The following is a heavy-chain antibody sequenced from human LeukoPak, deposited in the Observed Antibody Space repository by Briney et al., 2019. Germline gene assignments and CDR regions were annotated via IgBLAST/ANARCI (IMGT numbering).Heavy chain of an antibody. Sequence: SETLSLTCTVSGGSISSYYWSWIRQPPGKGLEWIGYIYYSGSTNYNPSLKSRVTISVDTSKNQFSLKLSSVTAADTAVYYCARGAFMVRGVIITLFDYWGQGTLVTVSS. CDR3: ARGAFMVRGVIITLFDY. CDR2: IYYSGST. CDR1: GGSISSYY. J-gene: IGHJ4*02. V-gene: IGHV4-59*12. D-gene: IGHD3-10*01.